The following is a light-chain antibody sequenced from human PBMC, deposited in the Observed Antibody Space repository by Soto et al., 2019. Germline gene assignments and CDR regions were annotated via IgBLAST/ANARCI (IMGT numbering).Light chain of an antibody. CDR1: QSVSSTY. J-gene: IGKJ2*01. CDR3: HQYGRSPPFT. Sequence: ELVWMQSPGILSLSPGERATLSCRASQSVSSTYIAWYQQNPGRAPRLLIYGASSRATCIPDRFSGSGSGTDFTLTISRLEAEAFAVYFCHQYGRSPPFTFCHGNTLEIK. CDR2: GAS. V-gene: IGKV3-20*01.